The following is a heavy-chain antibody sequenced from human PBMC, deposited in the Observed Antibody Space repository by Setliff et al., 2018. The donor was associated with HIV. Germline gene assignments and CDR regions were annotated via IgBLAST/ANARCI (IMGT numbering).Heavy chain of an antibody. D-gene: IGHD3-22*01. CDR3: ASRVYYYDESAILREEGFVP. CDR2: IYNSEIT. V-gene: IGHV4-4*08. CDR1: GASISSDT. J-gene: IGHJ5*02. Sequence: SETLSLTCIVSGASISSDTWSWIRPPPGKGLQWSGFIYNSEITNYIQSLKRRVTISVDTYKTQISLRLSSVTAADTDVYYFASRVYYYDESAILREEGFVPWGQGTLVTVSS.